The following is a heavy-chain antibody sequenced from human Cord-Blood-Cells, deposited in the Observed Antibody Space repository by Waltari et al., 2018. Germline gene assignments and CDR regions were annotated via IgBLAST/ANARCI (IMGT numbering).Heavy chain of an antibody. CDR2: IYQSGSN. CDR3: NSRSDSSGYYGVDI. CDR1: GGSISSSNW. J-gene: IGHJ3*02. D-gene: IGHD3-22*01. Sequence: QVQLQESGPGLVKPSGTLSLTCAVSGGSISSSNWWSWVRQPPGKGLEWIGEIYQSGSNSYRPSRKRRVPISVDKSKNQFDLKLSSVTAADTAVYYCNSRSDSSGYYGVDIWGQGTMVTVSS. V-gene: IGHV4-4*02.